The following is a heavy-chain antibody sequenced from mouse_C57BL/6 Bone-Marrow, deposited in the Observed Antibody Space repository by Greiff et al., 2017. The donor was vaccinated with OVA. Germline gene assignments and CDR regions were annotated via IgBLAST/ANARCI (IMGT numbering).Heavy chain of an antibody. V-gene: IGHV10-1*01. CDR3: VRHGYYAVDY. J-gene: IGHJ4*01. CDR1: GFSFNTYA. Sequence: DVHLVESGGGLVQPKGSLKLSCAASGFSFNTYAMNWVRQAPGKGLEWVARIRSKSNNYATYYADSVKDRFTISRDDSESMLYLQMNNLKTEDTAMYYCVRHGYYAVDYWGQGTSVTVTA. CDR2: IRSKSNNYAT.